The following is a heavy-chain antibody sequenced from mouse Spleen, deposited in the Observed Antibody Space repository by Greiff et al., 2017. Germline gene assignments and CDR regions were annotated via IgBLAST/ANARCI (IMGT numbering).Heavy chain of an antibody. CDR1: GFTFSSYG. D-gene: IGHD2-14*01. CDR2: ISSGGSYT. J-gene: IGHJ4*01. CDR3: ARHFYSRVSYAMDY. V-gene: IGHV5-6*01. Sequence: EVQVVESGGDLVKPGGSLKLSCAASGFTFSSYGMSWVRQTPDKRLEWVATISSGGSYTYYPDSVKGRFTISRDNAKNTLYLQMSSLKSEDTAMYYCARHFYSRVSYAMDYWGQGTSVTVSS.